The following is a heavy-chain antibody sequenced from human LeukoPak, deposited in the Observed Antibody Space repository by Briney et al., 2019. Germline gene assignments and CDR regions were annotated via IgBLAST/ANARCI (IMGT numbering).Heavy chain of an antibody. CDR1: GYTFTSYY. CDR2: INPSGGST. CDR3: ARDVRAVAGLLDY. D-gene: IGHD6-19*01. J-gene: IGHJ4*02. V-gene: IGHV1-46*01. Sequence: ASVKVSCKASGYTFTSYYMHWVRQASGQGLEWMGIINPSGGSTSYAQKFQGRVTMTRDTSTSTVYMELSSLRAEDTAVYYCARDVRAVAGLLDYWGQGTLVTVSS.